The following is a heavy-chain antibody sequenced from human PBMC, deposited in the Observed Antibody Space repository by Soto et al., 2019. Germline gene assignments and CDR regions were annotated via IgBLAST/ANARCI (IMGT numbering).Heavy chain of an antibody. CDR3: ARGTSGSYFGY. J-gene: IGHJ4*02. CDR1: GGCISSYY. V-gene: IGHV4-59*01. CDR2: IYYSVST. D-gene: IGHD1-26*01. Sequence: KTXETLSLTCTVSGGCISSYYWSWIRQPPGKGLEWIGYIYYSVSTNYNPSLNSRVTISVDTSKNQFSLKLSSVTAADTAVYYCARGTSGSYFGYCGQGTLVTVSS.